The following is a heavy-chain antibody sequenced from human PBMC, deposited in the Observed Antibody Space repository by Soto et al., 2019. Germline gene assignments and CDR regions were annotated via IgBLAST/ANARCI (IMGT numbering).Heavy chain of an antibody. CDR3: ARRWVLWEGGFDY. J-gene: IGHJ4*02. V-gene: IGHV4-30-4*01. CDR2: IYYSGST. CDR1: GGSISSGDYY. D-gene: IGHD1-26*01. Sequence: QVQLQESGPGLVKPSQTLSLTCTVSGGSISSGDYYWRWIRQPPGKGLEWIGYIYYSGSTYYNPSLKSRVTISVDTSKNQFSLKLSSVTAADTAVYYCARRWVLWEGGFDYWGQGTLVTVSS.